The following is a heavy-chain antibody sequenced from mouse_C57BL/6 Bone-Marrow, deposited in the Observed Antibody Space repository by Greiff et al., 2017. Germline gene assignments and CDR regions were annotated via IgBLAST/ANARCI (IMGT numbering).Heavy chain of an antibody. Sequence: VQLQQSGAELVKPGASVKLSCKASGYTFTEYTIHWVKQRSGQGLEWIGWFYPGSGSIKYNEKFKDKATLTADKSSSTVYMELSRLTSEDSAVYFCARHAFYYYGSSHHWYFDVWGTGTTVTVSS. CDR3: ARHAFYYYGSSHHWYFDV. J-gene: IGHJ1*03. CDR2: FYPGSGSI. CDR1: GYTFTEYT. D-gene: IGHD1-1*01. V-gene: IGHV1-62-2*01.